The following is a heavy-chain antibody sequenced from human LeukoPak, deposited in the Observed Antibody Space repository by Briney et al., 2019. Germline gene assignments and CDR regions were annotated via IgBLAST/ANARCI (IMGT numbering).Heavy chain of an antibody. Sequence: ASVKVSCKASGYTFTGYYMHWVRQAPGQGLVWMGWINPNSGGTNYAQKFQGRVTMTRDTSISTAYMELSRLRSDDTAVYYCARVPGYMVRGVIITTENVDYWGQGTPVTVSS. J-gene: IGHJ4*02. V-gene: IGHV1-2*02. CDR3: ARVPGYMVRGVIITTENVDY. CDR2: INPNSGGT. CDR1: GYTFTGYY. D-gene: IGHD3-10*01.